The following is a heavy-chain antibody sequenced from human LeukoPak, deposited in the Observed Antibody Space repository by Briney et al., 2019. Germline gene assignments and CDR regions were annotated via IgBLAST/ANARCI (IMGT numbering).Heavy chain of an antibody. CDR1: GGSISSSSYY. V-gene: IGHV4-39*01. J-gene: IGHJ4*02. Sequence: SSETLSLTCTVSGGSISSSSYYWGWIRQPPGKGLEWIGSIYYSGSTYYNPSFKSRVTISVDTSKNQFSLKLSSVTAADTAVYYCASASGYGDYFDYWGQGTLVTVSS. CDR2: IYYSGST. CDR3: ASASGYGDYFDY. D-gene: IGHD4-17*01.